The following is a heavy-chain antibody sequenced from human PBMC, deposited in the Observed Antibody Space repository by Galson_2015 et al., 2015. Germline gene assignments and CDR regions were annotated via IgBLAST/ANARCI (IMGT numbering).Heavy chain of an antibody. Sequence: NTGNWWSWVRQPPGKGLEWIGEIYHRGSTNYNPSLKSRVTISVDKSKNQFSVNLNSVSAADTAVYYCAREVAAGYNSYYFDLWGRGTLVTVSS. CDR2: IYHRGST. CDR3: AREVAAGYNSYYFDL. D-gene: IGHD5-24*01. V-gene: IGHV4-4*02. J-gene: IGHJ2*01. CDR1: NTGNW.